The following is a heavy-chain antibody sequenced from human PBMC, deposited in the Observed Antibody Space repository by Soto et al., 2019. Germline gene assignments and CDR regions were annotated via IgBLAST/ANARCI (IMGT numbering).Heavy chain of an antibody. Sequence: SVKVSFKASGGTFSSYAISWVRQAPGQGLEWMGGIIPIFGTANYAQKFQGRVTITADESTSTAYMELSSLRSEDTAVYYCASQGFIAATNWFDPWGQGTLVTVSS. CDR2: IIPIFGTA. V-gene: IGHV1-69*13. J-gene: IGHJ5*02. D-gene: IGHD6-25*01. CDR3: ASQGFIAATNWFDP. CDR1: GGTFSSYA.